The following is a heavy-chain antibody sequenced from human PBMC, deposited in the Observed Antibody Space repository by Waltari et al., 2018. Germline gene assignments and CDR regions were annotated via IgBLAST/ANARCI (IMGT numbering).Heavy chain of an antibody. CDR3: ARHWKRSGYRFDP. J-gene: IGHJ5*02. D-gene: IGHD5-12*01. CDR1: GGPISSGGYY. V-gene: IGHV4-39*01. Sequence: QLRLQESGPGLVKPSETLSLTCTVSGGPISSGGYYWGWIRQSPGKGLEWIGSIYYSESTYYNPTLESRVTISGDTSKNEFSLKLSSVTAADTAVYYCARHWKRSGYRFDPWGQGTLVTVSS. CDR2: IYYSEST.